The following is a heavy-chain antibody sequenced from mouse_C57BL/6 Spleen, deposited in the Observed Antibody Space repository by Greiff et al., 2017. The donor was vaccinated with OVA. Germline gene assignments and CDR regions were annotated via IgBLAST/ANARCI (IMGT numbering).Heavy chain of an antibody. CDR3: ARRDLLSYAMDY. D-gene: IGHD2-1*01. CDR1: GYTFTSYW. Sequence: VQLQQPGAELVMPGASVKLSCKASGYTFTSYWMHWVKQRPGQGLEWIGEIDPSDSYTNYNQKFKGKSTLTVDKSSSTAYMQLSSLTSEDSAVYYCARRDLLSYAMDYWGQGTSVTVSS. J-gene: IGHJ4*01. CDR2: IDPSDSYT. V-gene: IGHV1-69*01.